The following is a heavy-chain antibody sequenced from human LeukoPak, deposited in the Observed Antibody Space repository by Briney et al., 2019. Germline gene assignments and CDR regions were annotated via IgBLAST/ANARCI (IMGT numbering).Heavy chain of an antibody. Sequence: SGPTLVNPTQTLTLTCTFSGFSLSTSGVGVGWIRQPPGKALEWLALIYWNDDKRYSPSLKSRLTISKDTSKNQVVLTMTNMDPVDTAIYYCAHRQPYCSSTSCYTGWFDPWGQGTLVTVSS. CDR2: IYWNDDK. CDR1: GFSLSTSGVG. D-gene: IGHD2-2*02. J-gene: IGHJ5*02. V-gene: IGHV2-5*01. CDR3: AHRQPYCSSTSCYTGWFDP.